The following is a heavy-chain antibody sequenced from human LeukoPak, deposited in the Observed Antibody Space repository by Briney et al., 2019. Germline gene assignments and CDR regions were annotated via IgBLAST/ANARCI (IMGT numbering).Heavy chain of an antibody. CDR1: GGSISSYY. D-gene: IGHD3-10*01. Sequence: PSETLSLTCTVSGGSISSYYWSWIRQPPGKGLEWIGDIYYSGSSNYNPSLKSRVTISVDTSKNQFSLKLSSVTAADTAVYYCARDSPYYYGSGSYLYYFDYWGQGTLVTVSS. CDR3: ARDSPYYYGSGSYLYYFDY. CDR2: IYYSGSS. J-gene: IGHJ4*02. V-gene: IGHV4-59*12.